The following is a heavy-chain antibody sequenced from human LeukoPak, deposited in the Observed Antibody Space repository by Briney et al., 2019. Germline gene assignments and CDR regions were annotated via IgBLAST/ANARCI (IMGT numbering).Heavy chain of an antibody. Sequence: SATLSLTCSVSGGSISSSTYYWGWIRQPPGKGLEWIGSIYYSGSTYYNPSLKSRITISIDTSKNQFSLKLSSVTAADTAVYYCARHAAGAATTEYWGQGTLVTVSS. CDR2: IYYSGST. D-gene: IGHD1-26*01. CDR3: ARHAAGAATTEY. V-gene: IGHV4-39*01. J-gene: IGHJ4*02. CDR1: GGSISSSTYY.